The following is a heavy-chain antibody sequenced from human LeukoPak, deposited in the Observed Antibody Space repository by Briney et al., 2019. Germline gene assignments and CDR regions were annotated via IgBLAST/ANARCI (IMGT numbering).Heavy chain of an antibody. CDR2: ISPGDFDT. V-gene: IGHV5-51*01. CDR3: ARHQGGMDV. CDR1: GYTFTTYW. J-gene: IGHJ6*02. Sequence: GGSLKISCKASGYTFTTYWVAWVRQMPGKGLEWMGMISPGDFDTRYTPSFKGQVTISADKSISTAYLQWSSLKASDTAIYYCARHQGGMDVWGQGTTVTVSS.